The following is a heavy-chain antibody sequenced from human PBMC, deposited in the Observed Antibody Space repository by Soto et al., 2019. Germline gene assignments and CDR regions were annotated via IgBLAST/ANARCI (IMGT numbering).Heavy chain of an antibody. CDR1: GFTFSSYA. J-gene: IGHJ4*02. V-gene: IGHV3-23*01. CDR3: AKDGLAVAGTLDY. CDR2: IRGSGGST. D-gene: IGHD6-19*01. Sequence: EVQLLESGGGLVQPGGSLRLSCAASGFTFSSYAMSWVRQAPGKGLEWVSAIRGSGGSTYYADSVKGRFTISRDNSKNTLHLPMNSLRAEDTAVSYCAKDGLAVAGTLDYWGQGTLVTVSS.